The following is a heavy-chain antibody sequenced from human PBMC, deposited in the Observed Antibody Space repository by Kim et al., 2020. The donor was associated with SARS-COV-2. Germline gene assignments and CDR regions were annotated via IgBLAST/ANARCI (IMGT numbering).Heavy chain of an antibody. D-gene: IGHD6-19*01. CDR3: ARDGSGWYVGNFDY. V-gene: IGHV3-48*03. J-gene: IGHJ4*02. Sequence: ADSVKGRFTISRDNAKNSLYLQMNSLRAEDTAVYYCARDGSGWYVGNFDYWGQGTLVTVSS.